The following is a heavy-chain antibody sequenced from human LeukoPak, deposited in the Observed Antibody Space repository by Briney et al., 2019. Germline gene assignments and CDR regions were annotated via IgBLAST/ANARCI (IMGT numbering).Heavy chain of an antibody. V-gene: IGHV3-21*01. CDR3: ARDGLLLAFDY. CDR1: GFTFSSYS. Sequence: GGSLRLSCAASGFTFSSYSRNWVRQAPEKGLELVSSISSSSSYIYYADSVKGRFTISRDNAKNSLYLQMNSLRAEDTAVYYCARDGLLLAFDYWGQGTLVTVSS. D-gene: IGHD3-10*01. CDR2: ISSSSSYI. J-gene: IGHJ4*02.